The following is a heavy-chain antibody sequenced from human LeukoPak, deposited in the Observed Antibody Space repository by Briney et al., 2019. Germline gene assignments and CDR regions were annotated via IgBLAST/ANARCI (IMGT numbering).Heavy chain of an antibody. CDR2: IHTSGNS. V-gene: IGHV4-4*09. CDR3: ARLGDYSLKD. D-gene: IGHD4-11*01. Sequence: AEALSLTCNVYGVSISSSSWNWVRQPAGKGLEWIGNIHTSGNSNYTPSLKSRVSISVHTSKNQFSLNLSAVTVADTAVYYCARLGDYSLKDWGQGTLVTVLS. CDR1: GVSISSSS. J-gene: IGHJ4*02.